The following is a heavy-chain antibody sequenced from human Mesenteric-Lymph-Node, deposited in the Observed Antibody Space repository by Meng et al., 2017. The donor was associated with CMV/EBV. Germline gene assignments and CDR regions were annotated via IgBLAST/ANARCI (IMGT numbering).Heavy chain of an antibody. J-gene: IGHJ4*02. V-gene: IGHV4-61*01. CDR3: ARVTLDYDFWGGSYYFDY. CDR2: IYYSGST. Sequence: SETLSLTCTVSGGSVSSRSYYWSWIRQPPGKGLEWIGHIYYSGSTNYNPSLKSRVTISVGSSKNQFSLKLTSVTAADTAVYHCARVTLDYDFWGGSYYFDYWSQGALVTVSS. D-gene: IGHD3-3*01. CDR1: GGSVSSRSYY.